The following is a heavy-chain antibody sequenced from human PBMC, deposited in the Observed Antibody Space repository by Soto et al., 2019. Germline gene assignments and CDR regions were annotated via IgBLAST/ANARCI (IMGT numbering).Heavy chain of an antibody. CDR2: ISAYNGNT. CDR1: GYTFTSYG. CDR3: ARSSTYYDILTGYIDPPDY. Sequence: QVQLVQSGAEVKKPGASVKVSCKASGYTFTSYGISWVRQAPGQGLEWMGWISAYNGNTNYAQKLQGRVTMTTDTSKSTAYMELRSLRSDDTAVYYCARSSTYYDILTGYIDPPDYWGQGTLVNVSS. J-gene: IGHJ4*02. D-gene: IGHD3-9*01. V-gene: IGHV1-18*01.